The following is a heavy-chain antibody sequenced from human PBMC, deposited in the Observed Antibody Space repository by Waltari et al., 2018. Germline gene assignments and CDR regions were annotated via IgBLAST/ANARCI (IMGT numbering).Heavy chain of an antibody. J-gene: IGHJ6*02. CDR3: ARTDYGDYGYYYGMDV. D-gene: IGHD4-17*01. CDR1: GGSISSYY. V-gene: IGHV4-59*08. CDR2: IYYSGST. Sequence: QVLLQESGPGLVKPSETLSLTCTVSGGSISSYYWSWIRQPPGKGLEWIGYIYYSGSTNYNPYLKSRVTISVDTSKNQFSLKLSSVTAADTAVYYCARTDYGDYGYYYGMDVWGQGTTVTVSS.